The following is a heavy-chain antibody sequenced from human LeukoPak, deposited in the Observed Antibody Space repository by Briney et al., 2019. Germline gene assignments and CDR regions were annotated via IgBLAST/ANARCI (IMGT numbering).Heavy chain of an antibody. D-gene: IGHD3-22*01. V-gene: IGHV3-15*01. CDR3: TTGTTNYYDSIHPGGDY. J-gene: IGHJ4*02. CDR1: GFTFSETW. CDR2: IKSKTDGGTT. Sequence: GGSLRLSCAASGFTFSETWMSWVRQAPGKGLEWVGRIKSKTDGGTTDYAAPVKGRFAISRDDSKNTLYLQMNSLKTEDTAVYYCTTGTTNYYDSIHPGGDYWGQGTLVTVSS.